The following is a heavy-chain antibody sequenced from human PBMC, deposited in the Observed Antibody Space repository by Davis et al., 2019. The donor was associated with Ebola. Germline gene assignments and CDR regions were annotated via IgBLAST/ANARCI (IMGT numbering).Heavy chain of an antibody. CDR3: ASGYSGYGVDY. CDR1: GYTFTSYY. D-gene: IGHD5-12*01. J-gene: IGHJ4*02. Sequence: AASVKVSCKASGYTFTSYYMHWVRQATGQGLEWMGWMNPNSGNTGYAQKFQGRVTMTRNTSISTAYMELSSLRSEDTAVYYCASGYSGYGVDYWGQGTLVTVSS. CDR2: MNPNSGNT. V-gene: IGHV1-8*02.